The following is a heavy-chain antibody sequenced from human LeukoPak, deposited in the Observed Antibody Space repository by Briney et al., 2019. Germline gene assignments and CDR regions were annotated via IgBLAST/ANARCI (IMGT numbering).Heavy chain of an antibody. V-gene: IGHV4-59*01. D-gene: IGHD3-22*01. J-gene: IGHJ3*02. CDR1: GGSIGSYY. Sequence: PSETLSLTCTVSGGSIGSYYWSWIRQPPGKGLEWIGYIYYSGSTNYNPSLKSRVTISVDTSKNQFSLKLSSVTAADTAVYYCARDRVLTGTYYYDSSGPYDAFDIWGQGTMVTVSS. CDR2: IYYSGST. CDR3: ARDRVLTGTYYYDSSGPYDAFDI.